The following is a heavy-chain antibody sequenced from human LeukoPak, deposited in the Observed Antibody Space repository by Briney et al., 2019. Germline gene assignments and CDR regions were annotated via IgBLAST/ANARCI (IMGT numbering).Heavy chain of an antibody. J-gene: IGHJ4*02. V-gene: IGHV4-39*01. Sequence: SETLSLTCTVSGGSISSSSYYWGWIRQPPGKGLEWIGSIYYSGSTYYNPSLKSRVTISVDTSKNQFSLKLSSVTAADTAAYYCARRLLRYFDWLFPSSYFDHWGQGTLVTVSS. CDR2: IYYSGST. D-gene: IGHD3-9*01. CDR3: ARRLLRYFDWLFPSSYFDH. CDR1: GGSISSSSYY.